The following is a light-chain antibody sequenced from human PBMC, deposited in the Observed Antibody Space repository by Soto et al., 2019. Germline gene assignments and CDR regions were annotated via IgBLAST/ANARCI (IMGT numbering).Light chain of an antibody. CDR2: DVS. J-gene: IGLJ1*01. Sequence: QSVLTQPASVSGSPGQSITISCTGSSSDVGSYNYVSWYQQHPGKAPKLMIFDVSNRPSGVSNRISGSKSGNTASLTIFGLQAEDEADYYCSSYTGSGTYVFGSGTKLTVL. CDR1: SSDVGSYNY. CDR3: SSYTGSGTYV. V-gene: IGLV2-14*03.